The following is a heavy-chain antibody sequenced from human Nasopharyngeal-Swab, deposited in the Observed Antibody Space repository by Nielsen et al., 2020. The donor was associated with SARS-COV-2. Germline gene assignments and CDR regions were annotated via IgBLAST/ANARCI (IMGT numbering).Heavy chain of an antibody. V-gene: IGHV3-74*01. CDR3: ARALYSSGWYLDY. CDR2: INSDGSST. Sequence: GGSLRLSCAASGFTFSSYWMHWVRQAPGKGLVWVSRINSDGSSTSYADSVKGRFTISRDNAKNTLYLQMNSLRAEDTAAYYCARALYSSGWYLDYWGQGTLVTV. CDR1: GFTFSSYW. D-gene: IGHD6-19*01. J-gene: IGHJ4*02.